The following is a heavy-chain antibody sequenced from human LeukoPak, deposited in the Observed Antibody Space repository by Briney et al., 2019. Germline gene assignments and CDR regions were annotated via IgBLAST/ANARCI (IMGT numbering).Heavy chain of an antibody. CDR1: GYTFDDYA. J-gene: IGHJ4*02. CDR3: AKGHTYGLGESYLDF. V-gene: IGHV3-9*01. Sequence: PGGSPRLSCEASGYTFDDYAMHWVRQAPGKGLEWVSAISWNSGSIGYADSVKGRFTISRDNGKNSLYLQMNSLRTEDTALYYCAKGHTYGLGESYLDFWGQGTLVSVSS. D-gene: IGHD5-18*01. CDR2: ISWNSGSI.